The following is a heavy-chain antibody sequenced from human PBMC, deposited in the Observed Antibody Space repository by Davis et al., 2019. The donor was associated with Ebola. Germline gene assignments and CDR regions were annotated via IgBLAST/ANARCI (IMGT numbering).Heavy chain of an antibody. V-gene: IGHV3-7*03. Sequence: PGGSLRLSCAASGFTFSSYWMSWVRQAPGKGLEWVANIKQDGSEKYYVDSVKGRFTISRDNAKNSLYLQMNSLRAEDTAVYYCARDLKTPVVVTADDAFDIWGQGTMVTVSS. J-gene: IGHJ3*02. D-gene: IGHD2-21*02. CDR2: IKQDGSEK. CDR3: ARDLKTPVVVTADDAFDI. CDR1: GFTFSSYW.